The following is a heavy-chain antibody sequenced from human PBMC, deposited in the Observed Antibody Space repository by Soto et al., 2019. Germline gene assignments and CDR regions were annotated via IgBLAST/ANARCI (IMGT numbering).Heavy chain of an antibody. J-gene: IGHJ6*02. D-gene: IGHD3-22*01. CDR1: GYTFSSYG. V-gene: IGHV1-18*01. CDR3: ARGGYYDSSGSRNYHYYGMDV. CDR2: ISPYDDDT. Sequence: QAQLVQSGPEVKKPGASVKVSCKASGYTFSSYGISWVRQAPGQGLEWLGWISPYDDDTKYAQNLQGRVRMTTDTSAXTVYMDLRSLRSADTAIYYCARGGYYDSSGSRNYHYYGMDVWGQGTTVTVSS.